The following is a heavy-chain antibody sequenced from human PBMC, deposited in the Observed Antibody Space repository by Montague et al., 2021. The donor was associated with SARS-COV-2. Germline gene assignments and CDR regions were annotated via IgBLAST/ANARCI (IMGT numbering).Heavy chain of an antibody. CDR3: AKDPHYDFWSGYYFDY. J-gene: IGHJ4*02. CDR2: IYSGGSST. CDR1: GFTFSNYA. V-gene: IGHV3-23*03. D-gene: IGHD3-3*01. Sequence: SLRLSCAASGFTFSNYAMSWVRQAPGKGLEWVSVIYSGGSSTYYADSVKGRFTISRDNSKNTLYLQMNSLRAEDTAVYYCAKDPHYDFWSGYYFDYWGQGTPVTVSS.